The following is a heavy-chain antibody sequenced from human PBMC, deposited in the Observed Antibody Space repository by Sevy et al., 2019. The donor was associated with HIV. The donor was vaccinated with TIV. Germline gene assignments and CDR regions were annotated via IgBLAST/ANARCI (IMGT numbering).Heavy chain of an antibody. CDR3: GKVSIFGVGGFYDY. D-gene: IGHD3-3*01. V-gene: IGHV3-23*01. J-gene: IGHJ4*02. CDR2: ISGSGTST. CDR1: GFSFSTYA. Sequence: GGSLRLSCAASGFSFSTYAMTWVRQAPGKGLEWVSGISGSGTSTYYTDSVKGRFTISRDNSKNTEYLQMNNLRAEDTAVYYCGKVSIFGVGGFYDYWGQGTLVTVSS.